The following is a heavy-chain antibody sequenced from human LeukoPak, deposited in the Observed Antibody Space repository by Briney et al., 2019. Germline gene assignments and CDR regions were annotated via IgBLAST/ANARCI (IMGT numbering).Heavy chain of an antibody. CDR3: AKDFAGSMVRGVIYYYGMDV. CDR1: GFTFSSYG. J-gene: IGHJ6*02. V-gene: IGHV3-30*18. Sequence: PGRSLRLSCAASGFTFSSYGMHWVRQAPGKGLEWVAVISYDGSNKYYADSVKGRFTISRDNSKNTLYLQMNSLRAEDTAVYYCAKDFAGSMVRGVIYYYGMDVWGQGTTVTVSS. CDR2: ISYDGSNK. D-gene: IGHD3-10*01.